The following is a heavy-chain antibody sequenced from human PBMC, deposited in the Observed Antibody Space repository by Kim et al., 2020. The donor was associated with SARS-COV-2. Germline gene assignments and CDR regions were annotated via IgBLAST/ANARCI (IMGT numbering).Heavy chain of an antibody. V-gene: IGHV3-53*03. J-gene: IGHJ6*02. D-gene: IGHD6-13*01. CDR3: ARGGSSSWGYYYYGMDV. Sequence: KGRFTIPRDNSKNTLYLQMNSLRAEDTAVYYCARGGSSSWGYYYYGMDVWGQGTTVTVSS.